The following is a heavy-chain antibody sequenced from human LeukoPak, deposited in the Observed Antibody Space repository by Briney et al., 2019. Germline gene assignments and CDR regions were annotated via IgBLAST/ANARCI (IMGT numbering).Heavy chain of an antibody. CDR2: INSDGSST. CDR1: GFTFSSYW. D-gene: IGHD6-13*01. Sequence: GGSLRLSCAASGFTFSSYWMHWVRQAPGKGLVWVSRINSDGSSTSYADSVKGRFTISRDNSKNTLYLQMNSLRAEDTAVYYCARDNGVSSSNSGYYGMDVWGQGTTVTVSS. CDR3: ARDNGVSSSNSGYYGMDV. J-gene: IGHJ6*02. V-gene: IGHV3-74*01.